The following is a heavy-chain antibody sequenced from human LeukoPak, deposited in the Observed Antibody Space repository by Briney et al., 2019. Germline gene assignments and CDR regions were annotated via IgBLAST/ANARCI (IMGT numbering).Heavy chain of an antibody. CDR1: GFTFSSYS. D-gene: IGHD2-15*01. V-gene: IGHV3-48*04. Sequence: GGSLRLSCAASGFTFSSYSMNWVRQAPGKGLEWVSYMSGTGSAIFYADSVRGRFTISRDNAKNSLFLQMNGLRAEDTAIYYCVRQFCSGGGCYFDYWGQGTLVTVSS. CDR3: VRQFCSGGGCYFDY. CDR2: MSGTGSAI. J-gene: IGHJ4*02.